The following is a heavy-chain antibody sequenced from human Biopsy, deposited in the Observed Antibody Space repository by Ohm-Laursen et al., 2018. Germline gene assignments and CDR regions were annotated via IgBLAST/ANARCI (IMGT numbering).Heavy chain of an antibody. CDR2: MNPNSGNT. CDR3: ARGSFWFGGNYYYYGMDV. J-gene: IGHJ6*02. V-gene: IGHV1-8*01. D-gene: IGHD3-10*01. Sequence: SVKVSCKASGYTFTSYDINWVRQATGQGLEWMGWMNPNSGNTDYAQKFQGRVTMTRNTSISTAYMELNSLRSEDTAVYYCARGSFWFGGNYYYYGMDVWGQGATVTVSS. CDR1: GYTFTSYD.